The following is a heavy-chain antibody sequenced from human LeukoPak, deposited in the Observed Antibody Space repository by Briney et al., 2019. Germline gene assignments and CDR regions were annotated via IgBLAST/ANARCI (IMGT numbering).Heavy chain of an antibody. V-gene: IGHV3-23*01. J-gene: IGHJ4*02. CDR2: ISASGGDTYYASGGGT. CDR1: GFTFSSYE. Sequence: GGSLRLSCAASGFTFSSYEMNWVRQAPGKGLEWVSSISASGGDTYYASGGGTYYADSVKGRFTISRDNSKNTLYLQLNSLRAEDTAVYYCAKSLSGMASFDYWGQGTLVTVSS. D-gene: IGHD5-18*01. CDR3: AKSLSGMASFDY.